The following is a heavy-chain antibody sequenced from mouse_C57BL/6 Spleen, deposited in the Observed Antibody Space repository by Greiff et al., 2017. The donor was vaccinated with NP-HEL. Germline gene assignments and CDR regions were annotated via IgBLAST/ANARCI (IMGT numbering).Heavy chain of an antibody. CDR2: ISYSGST. Sequence: EVKLQESGPGMVKPSQSLSLTCTVTGYSITSGYDWHWIRHFPGNKLEWMGYISYSGSTNYNPSLKSRISITHDTSKNHFFLKLNSVTTEDTATYYCAANGFHYAMDYWGQGTSVTVSS. D-gene: IGHD2-2*01. CDR1: GYSITSGYD. CDR3: AANGFHYAMDY. J-gene: IGHJ4*01. V-gene: IGHV3-1*01.